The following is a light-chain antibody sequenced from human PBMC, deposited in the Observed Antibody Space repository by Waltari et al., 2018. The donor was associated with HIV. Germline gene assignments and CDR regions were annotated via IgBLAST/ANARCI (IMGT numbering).Light chain of an antibody. J-gene: IGKJ1*01. CDR3: QKYNSAPRT. CDR2: AAS. V-gene: IGKV1-27*01. CDR1: QGIGHS. Sequence: DVQMTQSPSSLSASVGDRVSITCRASQGIGHSLAWYQQKPGKVPNLLIYAASTLQSGVPARSSGSGSGTHFTLTISSLQPEDIATYYCQKYNSAPRTFGQGTKVEIK.